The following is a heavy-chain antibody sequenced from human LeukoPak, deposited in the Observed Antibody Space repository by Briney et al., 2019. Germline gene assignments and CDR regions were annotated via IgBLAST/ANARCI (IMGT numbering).Heavy chain of an antibody. D-gene: IGHD2-2*01. Sequence: SETLSLTCTVSGGSISSYYWSWIRQPPGKGLEWIGYIYYSGSTNYNPSLKSRVTISVDTSKNQFSLKLSSVTAADTAVYYCARSLEIGQPAAPAMGPGDAFDIWGQGTMVTVSS. V-gene: IGHV4-59*01. CDR2: IYYSGST. CDR1: GGSISSYY. J-gene: IGHJ3*02. CDR3: ARSLEIGQPAAPAMGPGDAFDI.